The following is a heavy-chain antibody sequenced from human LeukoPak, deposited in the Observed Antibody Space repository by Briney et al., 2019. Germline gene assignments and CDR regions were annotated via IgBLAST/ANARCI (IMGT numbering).Heavy chain of an antibody. CDR3: ARDHGLTLFGEVD. CDR1: GFTFNNFA. Sequence: QTGGSLRLSCAASGFTFNNFAMTWVRQAPGKGLEWVSVISGGAGTTYYADSVKGRFTISRDNSKNTLYLQMNSLRAEDTAVYYCARDHGLTLFGEVDWGQGTLVTVSS. D-gene: IGHD3-16*01. CDR2: ISGGAGTT. J-gene: IGHJ4*02. V-gene: IGHV3-23*01.